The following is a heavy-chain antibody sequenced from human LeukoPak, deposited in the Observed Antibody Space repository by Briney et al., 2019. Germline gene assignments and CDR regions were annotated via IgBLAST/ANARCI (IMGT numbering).Heavy chain of an antibody. Sequence: SETLCLTCTVSGGSISSGAYYWTWIRQPPGKGLEWIGYIFYSGNTYYNPSLKRRVTMSVDTSNNQFSLKLSSVTAADTAVYYWARAMYSYGFYFDYWGQGTLVTVSS. V-gene: IGHV4-30-4*01. CDR1: GGSISSGAYY. CDR2: IFYSGNT. J-gene: IGHJ4*02. CDR3: ARAMYSYGFYFDY. D-gene: IGHD5-18*01.